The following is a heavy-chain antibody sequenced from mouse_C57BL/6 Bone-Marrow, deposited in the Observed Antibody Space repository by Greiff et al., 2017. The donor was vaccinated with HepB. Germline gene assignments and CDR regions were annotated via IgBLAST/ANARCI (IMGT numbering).Heavy chain of an antibody. V-gene: IGHV14-2*01. CDR1: GFNIKDYY. Sequence: EVKLVESGAELVKPGASVKLSCTASGFNIKDYYMHWVKQRTEQGLEWIGRIDPEDGETKYAPKFQGKATITADTSSNTAYLQLSSLTSEDTAVYYCARWWLLQHWYFDVWGTGTTVTVSS. CDR2: IDPEDGET. J-gene: IGHJ1*03. CDR3: ARWWLLQHWYFDV. D-gene: IGHD2-3*01.